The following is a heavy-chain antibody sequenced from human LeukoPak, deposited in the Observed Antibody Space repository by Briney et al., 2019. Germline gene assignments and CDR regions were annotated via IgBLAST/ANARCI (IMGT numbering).Heavy chain of an antibody. V-gene: IGHV3-9*01. D-gene: IGHD6-6*01. Sequence: GGSLRLSCAASGFTFDDYGLHWVRQVPGKGLEWVSGINYQSTTFDADSVKGRFTISRDNAKSLLFLVMDSLRPEDSALYYCVKDAGIAARPWYFDYWGQGTQVIVSS. CDR1: GFTFDDYG. CDR2: INYQSTTF. CDR3: VKDAGIAARPWYFDY. J-gene: IGHJ4*02.